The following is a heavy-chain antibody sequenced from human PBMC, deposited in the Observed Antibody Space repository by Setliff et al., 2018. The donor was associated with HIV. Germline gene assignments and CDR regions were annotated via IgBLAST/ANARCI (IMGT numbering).Heavy chain of an antibody. CDR1: GFTFSGSP. D-gene: IGHD5-12*01. CDR3: AKVDWAGYKSVGFYYFTY. Sequence: GESLKISCGASGFTFSGSPMHWVRQASGKGLEWVANIKQDGSEKYYVDSVKGRFTISRDNAKRPLYLQMSSLRAEDTAVYYCAKVDWAGYKSVGFYYFTYWGQGTLVTVSS. J-gene: IGHJ4*02. V-gene: IGHV3-7*01. CDR2: IKQDGSEK.